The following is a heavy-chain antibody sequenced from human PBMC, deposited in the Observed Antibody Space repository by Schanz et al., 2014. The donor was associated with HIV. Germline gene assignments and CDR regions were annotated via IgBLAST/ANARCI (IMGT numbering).Heavy chain of an antibody. CDR3: VRGDTVFEY. V-gene: IGHV3-23*04. Sequence: EVQLVESGGGLVQPGGSLRLSCAASGFTFSSYAMSWVRQAPGKGLEWVSAISGSGGSTYYADSVKGRFTISRDNAKNSLYLQMNSLRFADTAVYYCVRGDTVFEYWGQGTLVTVSS. D-gene: IGHD5-18*01. CDR1: GFTFSSYA. CDR2: ISGSGGST. J-gene: IGHJ4*02.